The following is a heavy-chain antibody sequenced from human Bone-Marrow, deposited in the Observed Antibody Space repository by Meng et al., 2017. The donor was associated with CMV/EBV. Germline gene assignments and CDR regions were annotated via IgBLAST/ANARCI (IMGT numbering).Heavy chain of an antibody. J-gene: IGHJ4*02. CDR1: GYTFTSYG. V-gene: IGHV1-18*01. Sequence: ASVKVSCKASGYTFTSYGISWVRQAPGQGLEWMGWISAYNGNTNYAQKLQGRVTMTTDTSTSTAYMELRSLRSDDTAVYYCARDLADYDFWSGPPGDYWGQGPLVTVSS. CDR2: ISAYNGNT. CDR3: ARDLADYDFWSGPPGDY. D-gene: IGHD3-3*01.